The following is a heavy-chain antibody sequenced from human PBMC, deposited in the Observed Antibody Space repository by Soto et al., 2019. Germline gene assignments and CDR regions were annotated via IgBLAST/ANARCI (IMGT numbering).Heavy chain of an antibody. Sequence: GASVKVSCKASGFTFTSYGISWVRPAPGQRHEGMGWTSAYNGNTNYAQKLQGRVTMTTDTSTSTAYMELRSLRSDDTAVYYCARRQWLVGGYHYGMAFWGQGTTVTVSS. J-gene: IGHJ6*02. D-gene: IGHD6-19*01. CDR1: GFTFTSYG. CDR3: ARRQWLVGGYHYGMAF. CDR2: TSAYNGNT. V-gene: IGHV1-18*01.